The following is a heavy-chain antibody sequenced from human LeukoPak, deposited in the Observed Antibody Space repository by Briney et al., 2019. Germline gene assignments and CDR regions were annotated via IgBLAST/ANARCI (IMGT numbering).Heavy chain of an antibody. J-gene: IGHJ4*02. CDR1: GGSLSGYH. V-gene: IGHV4-4*08. CDR3: ARDNAGSLDY. D-gene: IGHD6-6*01. Sequence: SEALSLTCTVSGGSLSGYHWSWIRQPPGKGLKWIGYTFSGDNNYNPSLKSRVAISGDTSRTQFSLKLTSVTAADTAIYYCARDNAGSLDYWGQGILVTVSS. CDR2: TFSGDN.